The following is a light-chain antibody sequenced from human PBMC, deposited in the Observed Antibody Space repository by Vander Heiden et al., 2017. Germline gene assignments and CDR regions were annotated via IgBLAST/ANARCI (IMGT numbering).Light chain of an antibody. CDR2: KAS. CDR3: QKYNSYPCT. Sequence: DIQMTQSPSTLSASVGDRVTITCRASQSISSWLAWYQQKPGKAPKLLIYKASSLESGVPSRFSGRGSGTEFNLTISSLQPDYFATYYRQKYNSYPCTFGQGTKLEIK. J-gene: IGKJ2*02. CDR1: QSISSW. V-gene: IGKV1-5*03.